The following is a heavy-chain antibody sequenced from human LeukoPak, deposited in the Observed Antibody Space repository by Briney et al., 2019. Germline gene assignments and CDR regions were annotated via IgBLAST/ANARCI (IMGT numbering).Heavy chain of an antibody. Sequence: SETLSLTCAVYGGSFSVYYWSWIRQPPGKGLEWIGEINHSGSTNYNPSLKSRVTISVDTSKNQFSLKLSSVTAADTAVYYCARLRWLQFSDYWGQGTLVTVSS. CDR2: INHSGST. D-gene: IGHD5-24*01. CDR1: GGSFSVYY. V-gene: IGHV4-34*01. CDR3: ARLRWLQFSDY. J-gene: IGHJ4*02.